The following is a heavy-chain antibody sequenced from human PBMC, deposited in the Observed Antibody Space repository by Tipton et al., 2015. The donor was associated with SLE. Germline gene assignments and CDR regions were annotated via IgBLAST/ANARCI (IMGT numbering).Heavy chain of an antibody. Sequence: GWIRQPPGKGLEWIGMIYPGDSDTRYSPSFQGQVTISADMSTNMAFLQWSSLKASDTAMYYCARGRHNGLASFENVRWLDPWGQGTLVTVSS. V-gene: IGHV5-51*01. J-gene: IGHJ5*02. CDR3: ARGRHNGLASFENVRWLDP. CDR2: IYPGDSDT. D-gene: IGHD2-8*01.